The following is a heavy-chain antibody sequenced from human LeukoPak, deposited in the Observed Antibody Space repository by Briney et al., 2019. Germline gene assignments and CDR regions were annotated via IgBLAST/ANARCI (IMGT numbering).Heavy chain of an antibody. Sequence: GGSLRLSCAASGFTFSSYAMSWVRQAPGKGLEWVSAISGSGGSTYYADSVKGRFTISRDNSKNTLYLQMNSLRAEDTAVYYCAKDSDYYDSSGYSYWGQGTLATVSS. J-gene: IGHJ4*02. V-gene: IGHV3-23*01. D-gene: IGHD3-22*01. CDR2: ISGSGGST. CDR3: AKDSDYYDSSGYSY. CDR1: GFTFSSYA.